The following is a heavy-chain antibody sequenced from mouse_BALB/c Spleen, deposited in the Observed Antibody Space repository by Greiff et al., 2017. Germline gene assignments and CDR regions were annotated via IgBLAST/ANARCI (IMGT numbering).Heavy chain of an antibody. CDR2: ISYSGST. CDR1: GYSITSDYA. V-gene: IGHV3-2*02. CDR3: ATLLYFDV. J-gene: IGHJ1*01. Sequence: DVKLQESGPGLVKPSQSLSLTCTVTGYSITSDYAWNWIRQFPGNKLEWMGYISYSGSTSYNPSLKSRISITRDTSKNQFFLQLNSVTTEDTATYYCATLLYFDVWGAGTTVTVSS. D-gene: IGHD2-1*01.